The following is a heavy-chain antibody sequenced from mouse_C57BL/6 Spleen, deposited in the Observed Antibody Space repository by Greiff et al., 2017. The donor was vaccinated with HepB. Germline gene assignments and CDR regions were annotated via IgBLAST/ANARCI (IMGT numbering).Heavy chain of an antibody. D-gene: IGHD1-1*01. CDR3: ARAGYYGSTLDY. J-gene: IGHJ2*01. CDR2: INPSNGGT. V-gene: IGHV1-53*01. Sequence: QVQLQQPGTELVKPGASVKLSCKASGYTFTSYWMHWVKQRPGQGLEWIGNINPSNGGTNYNEKFKSKATLTVDKSSSTAYMQLSSLTSEDAAVYYCARAGYYGSTLDYWGQGTTLTVSS. CDR1: GYTFTSYW.